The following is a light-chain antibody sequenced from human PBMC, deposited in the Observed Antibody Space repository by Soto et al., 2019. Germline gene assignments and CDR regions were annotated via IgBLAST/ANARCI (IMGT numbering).Light chain of an antibody. Sequence: EIVLTQSPATLSLSPGERATLSCRASQSVSSYLAWYRQKPGQSPRLLIYDASNRATGIPARFSSSGSGTDFTLTTSSLEPEDFAVYYCQQGSNWPSITLGQGTRLEIK. CDR2: DAS. V-gene: IGKV3-11*01. CDR1: QSVSSY. CDR3: QQGSNWPSIT. J-gene: IGKJ5*01.